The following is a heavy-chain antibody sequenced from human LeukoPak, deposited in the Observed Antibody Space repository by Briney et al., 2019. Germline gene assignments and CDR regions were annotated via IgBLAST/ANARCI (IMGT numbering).Heavy chain of an antibody. D-gene: IGHD3-22*01. CDR3: ARGPYYYDSSGYYGY. Sequence: ASVKVSCKASGYTFTSYYMHWVRQAPGQGLEWMGIINPSGGSTSYAQKFQGRVTMTRDMSTSTVYMELSSLRSEDTAVYYRARGPYYYDSSGYYGYWGQGTLVTVSS. V-gene: IGHV1-46*01. J-gene: IGHJ4*02. CDR2: INPSGGST. CDR1: GYTFTSYY.